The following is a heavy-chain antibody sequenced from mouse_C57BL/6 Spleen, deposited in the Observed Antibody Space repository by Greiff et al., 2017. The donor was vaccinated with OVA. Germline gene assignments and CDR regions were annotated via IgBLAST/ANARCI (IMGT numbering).Heavy chain of an antibody. J-gene: IGHJ1*03. Sequence: VQLQQSGTELMKPGASVKLSCKATGYTFTGYWIEWVKQRPGHGLEWIGEILPGSGSTNYNEKFKGKATFTADTSSNTAYMQLSSLTTEDSAIYYCARRNYGRSYVDWYFDVWGTGTTVTVSS. CDR3: ARRNYGRSYVDWYFDV. D-gene: IGHD1-1*01. CDR1: GYTFTGYW. CDR2: ILPGSGST. V-gene: IGHV1-9*01.